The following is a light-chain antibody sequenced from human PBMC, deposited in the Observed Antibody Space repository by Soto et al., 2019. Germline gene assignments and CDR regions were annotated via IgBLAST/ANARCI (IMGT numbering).Light chain of an antibody. V-gene: IGLV2-8*01. J-gene: IGLJ1*01. CDR2: EVT. CDR3: SSYAGSNILYV. Sequence: QSALTQPPSASGSPGQSVTISCTGTSSDVGGYNYVSWYQQHPGKAPKLMIYEVTKRPSGVPDRFSGSKSGNTASLTVSGLRAEDEADYYCSSYAGSNILYVFGTGTKVTVL. CDR1: SSDVGGYNY.